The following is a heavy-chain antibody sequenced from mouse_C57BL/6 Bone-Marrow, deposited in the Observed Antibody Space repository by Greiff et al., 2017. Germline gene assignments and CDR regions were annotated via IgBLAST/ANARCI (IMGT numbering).Heavy chain of an antibody. CDR2: IYPGSGST. CDR1: GYTFTSYW. D-gene: IGHD2-1*01. J-gene: IGHJ1*03. V-gene: IGHV1-55*01. CDR3: ARRGGNYCYWYFDV. Sequence: QVQLQQPGAELVKPGASVKMSCKASGYTFTSYWITWVKPRPGQGLEWIGDIYPGSGSTNYNEKFKSKATLTVDTSSSTAYMQLSSLTSEDSAVYYCARRGGNYCYWYFDVWGTGTTVTVSS.